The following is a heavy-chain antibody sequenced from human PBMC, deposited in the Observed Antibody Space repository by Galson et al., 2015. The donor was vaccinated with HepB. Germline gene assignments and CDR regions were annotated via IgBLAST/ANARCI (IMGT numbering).Heavy chain of an antibody. V-gene: IGHV3-7*01. CDR1: GFTFNSYY. CDR3: ARGAGWWDY. Sequence: SLRLSCAASGFTFNSYYMSWVRLTPGKGLEWVATIKPDGSEKFYMDSVRGRFTVSNDIAKNSLSLQMDSLRAEDTAIYYCARGAGWWDYWGQGSLVTVSS. CDR2: IKPDGSEK. J-gene: IGHJ4*02. D-gene: IGHD6-19*01.